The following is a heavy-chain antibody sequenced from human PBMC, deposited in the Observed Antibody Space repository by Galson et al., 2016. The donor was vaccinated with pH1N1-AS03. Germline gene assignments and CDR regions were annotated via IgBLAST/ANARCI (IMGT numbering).Heavy chain of an antibody. D-gene: IGHD1-26*01. CDR3: ARDPRGPCSSATCATTYYFGMDV. V-gene: IGHV1-2*04. CDR1: GYIFTGFY. Sequence: SVKVSCKASGYIFTGFYVHWVRQAPGQGLEWTGWINPNNGVTNYAQKFQAWVTMTGDTSLSTAYMELYGLKSDDTAVYYCARDPRGPCSSATCATTYYFGMDVWGQWTTVIVSS. CDR2: INPNNGVT. J-gene: IGHJ6*02.